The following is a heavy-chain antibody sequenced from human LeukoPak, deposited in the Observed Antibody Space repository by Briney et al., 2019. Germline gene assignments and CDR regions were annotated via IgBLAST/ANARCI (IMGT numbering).Heavy chain of an antibody. Sequence: SETLSLTCTVSDDLISTSNSYWGWIRQPPGKGLEWIGSLYYSGNTYYNPSLKSRVTISVDTSENQLSLRLSSVTAADTAVYYCARLRPSIGAAGTFDYWGQGTLVTVSS. V-gene: IGHV4-39*01. CDR1: DDLISTSNSY. CDR2: LYYSGNT. D-gene: IGHD6-13*01. J-gene: IGHJ4*02. CDR3: ARLRPSIGAAGTFDY.